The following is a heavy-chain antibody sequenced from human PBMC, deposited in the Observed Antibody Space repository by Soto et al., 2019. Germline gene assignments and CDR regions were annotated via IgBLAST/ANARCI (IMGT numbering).Heavy chain of an antibody. D-gene: IGHD3-3*01. J-gene: IGHJ4*02. V-gene: IGHV3-23*01. Sequence: GGSLRLSCAASGFSFGSYALSWVRQAPGKGLEWVSTNSGSDGKTFYADSVKGRFSISRDTSQSTLSLQMNSLRADATAMYYCARWSYLDYWGQGTRVTVSS. CDR2: NSGSDGKT. CDR1: GFSFGSYA. CDR3: ARWSYLDY.